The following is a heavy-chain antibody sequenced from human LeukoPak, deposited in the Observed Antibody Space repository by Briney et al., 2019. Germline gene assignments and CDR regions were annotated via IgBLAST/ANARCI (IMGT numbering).Heavy chain of an antibody. CDR1: GGTFSSYA. CDR2: IIPIFGAA. J-gene: IGHJ5*02. CDR3: ARDQDSSSGWFDP. V-gene: IGHV1-69*05. Sequence: SVKVSCKASGGTFSSYAISWVRQAPGQGLEWMGGIIPIFGAANYAQKFQGRVTITTDESTSTAYMELSSLRSEDTAVYYCARDQDSSSGWFDPWGQGTLVTVSS. D-gene: IGHD6-6*01.